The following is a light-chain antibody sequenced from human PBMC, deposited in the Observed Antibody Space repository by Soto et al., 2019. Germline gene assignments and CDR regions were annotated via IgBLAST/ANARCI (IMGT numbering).Light chain of an antibody. CDR1: SSDVGTYNY. CDR2: DVS. V-gene: IGLV2-11*01. J-gene: IGLJ1*01. Sequence: QSVLTQPRSVSGSLGQSVTISCTGTSSDVGTYNYVSWYQQHPGKAPKVMIYDVSERPSGVPERFSGSKSGNTASLTISGLQAEDEADYYCCSYAGSPRYVLGTGTKVTVL. CDR3: CSYAGSPRYV.